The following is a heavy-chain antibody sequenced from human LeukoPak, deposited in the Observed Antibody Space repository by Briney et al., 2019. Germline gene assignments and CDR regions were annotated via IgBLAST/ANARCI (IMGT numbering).Heavy chain of an antibody. CDR3: ANLGYCSSTSCYNYYGMDA. CDR2: INPNSGGT. V-gene: IGHV1-2*02. CDR1: GYTFTGYY. J-gene: IGHJ6*02. D-gene: IGHD2-2*01. Sequence: GASVKVSCKASGYTFTGYYMHWVRQAPGQGLEWMGWINPNSGGTNYAQKFQGRVTMTRDTPISTAYMELSRLRSDDTAVYYCANLGYCSSTSCYNYYGMDAWGQGTTVTVSS.